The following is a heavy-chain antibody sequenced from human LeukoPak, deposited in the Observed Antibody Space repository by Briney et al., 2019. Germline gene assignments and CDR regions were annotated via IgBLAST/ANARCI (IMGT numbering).Heavy chain of an antibody. CDR1: GGPFSGYY. J-gene: IGHJ4*02. CDR3: ARVKSSSVLLDHYFDY. V-gene: IGHV4-34*01. CDR2: INHSGST. Sequence: PSETLSLTCAVYGGPFSGYYWSWIRQPPGKGLEWIGEINHSGSTNYNPSLKSRVTISVDTSKNQFSLKLSSVTAADTAVYYCARVKSSSVLLDHYFDYWGQGTLVTVSS. D-gene: IGHD6-6*01.